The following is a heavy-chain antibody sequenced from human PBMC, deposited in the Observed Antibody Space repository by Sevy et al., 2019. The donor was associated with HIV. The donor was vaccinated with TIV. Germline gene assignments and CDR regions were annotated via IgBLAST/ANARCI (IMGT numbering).Heavy chain of an antibody. CDR2: IYYTGNT. J-gene: IGHJ5*02. D-gene: IGHD2-15*01. CDR1: GDSVTSSPHY. Sequence: SETLSLTCIVSGDSVTSSPHYWTWIRQPPGKGLEWIAYIYYTGNTNYNPSRRDRVTISVDISKNHFSLKLSSVTAADTAVYYCARVVGESCSGGTCSGWFDPWGQGTQVTVSS. V-gene: IGHV4-61*03. CDR3: ARVVGESCSGGTCSGWFDP.